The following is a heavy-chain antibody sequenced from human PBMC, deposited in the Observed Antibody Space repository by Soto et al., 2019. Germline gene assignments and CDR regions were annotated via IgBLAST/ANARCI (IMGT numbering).Heavy chain of an antibody. CDR2: ISYDGSDK. D-gene: IGHD3-22*01. CDR1: GFTFSSYV. Sequence: GGSLRLSCAASGFTFSSYVMHWVRQAPGKGLEWVALISYDGSDKDYADSVKGRFTISRDNSRNTLFLQMNSLRAEDTAVYYSARDYYKYYDSSGYYRSPAYWGQGTLVTVSS. V-gene: IGHV3-30-3*01. CDR3: ARDYYKYYDSSGYYRSPAY. J-gene: IGHJ4*02.